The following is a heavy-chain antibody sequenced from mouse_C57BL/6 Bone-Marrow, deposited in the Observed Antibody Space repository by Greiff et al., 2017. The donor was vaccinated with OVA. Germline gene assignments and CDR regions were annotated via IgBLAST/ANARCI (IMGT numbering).Heavy chain of an antibody. J-gene: IGHJ2*01. CDR2: IYPRSGNT. D-gene: IGHD1-1*01. CDR1: GYTFTSYG. V-gene: IGHV1-81*01. Sequence: VQVVESGAELARPGASVKLSCKASGYTFTSYGISWVKQRTGQGLEWIGEIYPRSGNTYYNEKFKGKATLTADKSSSTAYMELLSLTSEDSAVFFCARVYGSSWYYFDYCGQGTTLSVSS. CDR3: ARVYGSSWYYFDY.